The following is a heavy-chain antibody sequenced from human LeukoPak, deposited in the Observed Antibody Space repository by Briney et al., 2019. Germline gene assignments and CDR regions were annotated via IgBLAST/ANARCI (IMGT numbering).Heavy chain of an antibody. CDR1: GFTFSNYY. V-gene: IGHV3-23*01. Sequence: GGSLRLSCAASGFTFSNYYMSWVRQAPGKGLEWVSAISGSGGTTYYADSVKGRFTISRDNSKNTLYLQMNSLRAEDTAVYYCAKDFSPYSGSYYYFDYWGQGTLVTVSS. D-gene: IGHD1-26*01. CDR2: ISGSGGTT. J-gene: IGHJ4*02. CDR3: AKDFSPYSGSYYYFDY.